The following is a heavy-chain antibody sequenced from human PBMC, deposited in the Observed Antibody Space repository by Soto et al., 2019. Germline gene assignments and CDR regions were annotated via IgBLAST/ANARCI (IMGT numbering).Heavy chain of an antibody. Sequence: LRLSCEASGCSLSNFRMSWVLQPPGKGLEWVSGLTGNGGTTYYADSVKGRFTNSTDNSKNTLSLQMNSLRVDDTAVYYCARGGQYQQPYQFDFWGQGTLVTVSS. D-gene: IGHD2-2*01. V-gene: IGHV3-23*01. J-gene: IGHJ4*02. CDR1: GCSLSNFR. CDR2: LTGNGGTT. CDR3: ARGGQYQQPYQFDF.